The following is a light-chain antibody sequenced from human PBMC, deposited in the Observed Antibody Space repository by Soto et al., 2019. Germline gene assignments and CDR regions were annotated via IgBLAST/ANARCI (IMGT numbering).Light chain of an antibody. CDR1: SSTIGSNT. CDR2: SNN. CDR3: AAWDDSLKGYV. V-gene: IGLV1-44*01. J-gene: IGLJ1*01. Sequence: QSVLTQPPLASGTPGQRVTISCSGSSSTIGSNTVNWYQQLPGTAPKLLIYSNNQRPSGVPDRFSGSMSGTSASLAISGLKSEDEADYYCAAWDDSLKGYVFGTGTKVTVL.